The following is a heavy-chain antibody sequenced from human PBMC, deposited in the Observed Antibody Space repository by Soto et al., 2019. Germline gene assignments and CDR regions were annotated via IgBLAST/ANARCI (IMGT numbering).Heavy chain of an antibody. D-gene: IGHD3-16*02. CDR1: GVSLISRDYY. J-gene: IGHJ5*02. CDR3: AREVGGTYDYVWGSYRHGNWFDP. CDR2: IYYSETT. V-gene: IGHV4-61*08. Sequence: SETLSLTCTVSGVSLISRDYYWSWIRQPPGKGLEWIGFIYYSETTNYNPSLKSRVTISVDTSKDQFSLKLTSVTPADTAVYYCAREVGGTYDYVWGSYRHGNWFDPW.